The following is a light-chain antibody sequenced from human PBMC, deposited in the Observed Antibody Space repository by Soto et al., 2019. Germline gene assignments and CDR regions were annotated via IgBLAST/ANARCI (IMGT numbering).Light chain of an antibody. V-gene: IGKV3-11*01. CDR2: DAS. CDR1: QSAGSS. Sequence: EIVLTQSPGTLSLSPGASATLSCRASQSAGSSLAWYQQKPGQAPRLLIYDASNRATGIPARFSGSGYGTDFTLTISSLEPEDLAVDYCHQYGDSLWTFGQGTKVDI. J-gene: IGKJ1*01. CDR3: HQYGDSLWT.